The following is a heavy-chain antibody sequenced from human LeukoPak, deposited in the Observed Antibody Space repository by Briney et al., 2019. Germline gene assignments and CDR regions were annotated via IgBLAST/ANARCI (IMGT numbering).Heavy chain of an antibody. CDR3: ARRRRYGGNWAFYC. CDR1: GFTVSSNY. Sequence: PGGSLRLSCAVSGFTVSSNYMSWVRQAPGKGLEWVAVIYSGGSTYYEDSVKGRFTISRDNSKNTLSLQMKSLRAEDTAVYYCARRRRYGGNWAFYCWGQGTLVTVS. CDR2: IYSGGST. J-gene: IGHJ4*02. D-gene: IGHD4-23*01. V-gene: IGHV3-66*04.